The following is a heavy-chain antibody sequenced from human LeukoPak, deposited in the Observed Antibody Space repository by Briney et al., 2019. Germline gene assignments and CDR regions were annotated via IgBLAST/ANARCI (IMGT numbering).Heavy chain of an antibody. Sequence: GGSLRLSCAASGFTFSDYYMTWVRQAPGKGLEWLSYITNRGDTVFYADSVKGRFTFSRDNAQNSLYLQMSSLRVEDTAVYYCVTYSTGLYKGLEFWGQGTQVTVSS. CDR2: ITNRGDTV. CDR1: GFTFSDYY. D-gene: IGHD2-8*02. V-gene: IGHV3-11*01. CDR3: VTYSTGLYKGLEF. J-gene: IGHJ4*02.